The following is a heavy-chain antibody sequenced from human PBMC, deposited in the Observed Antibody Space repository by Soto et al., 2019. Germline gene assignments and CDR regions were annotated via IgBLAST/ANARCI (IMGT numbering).Heavy chain of an antibody. J-gene: IGHJ4*02. Sequence: GGSLRLSCAASGFTFSGYAMHWVRQAPGKGLEWMAFISSDGNGKFYADSVKGRITISRDNSKNTQYLQMNSLRAEDTAVYYCARDLGGYCINGVCYHFDYWGQGTLVTVSS. CDR3: ARDLGGYCINGVCYHFDY. CDR1: GFTFSGYA. CDR2: ISSDGNGK. V-gene: IGHV3-30-3*01. D-gene: IGHD2-8*01.